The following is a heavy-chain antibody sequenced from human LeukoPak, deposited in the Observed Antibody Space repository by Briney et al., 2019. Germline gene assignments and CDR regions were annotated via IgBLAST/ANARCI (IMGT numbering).Heavy chain of an antibody. CDR3: ARDWGVPAALDAFDI. CDR1: GFTFSSYW. Sequence: PGGSLRLSCAASGFTFSSYWMSWVRQAPGKGLEWVANIKQDGSEKYYVDSVKGRFTISRDNAKNSLYLQMNSLRAEDTAVYYCARDWGVPAALDAFDIWGQGIMVTVSS. V-gene: IGHV3-7*01. J-gene: IGHJ3*02. CDR2: IKQDGSEK. D-gene: IGHD2-2*01.